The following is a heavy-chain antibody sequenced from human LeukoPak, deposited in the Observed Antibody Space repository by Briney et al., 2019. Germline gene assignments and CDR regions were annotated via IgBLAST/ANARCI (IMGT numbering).Heavy chain of an antibody. J-gene: IGHJ5*02. Sequence: SQTLSLTCTVSGGSISSGSYFWSWIRQSAGRGLEWIGRIDSSGNTNYNPSLKSRVTMSLDTSKNQFSLKLSSVTAADTAVYYCARGSSFGVVSDPWGQGTLVTVSS. CDR3: ARGSSFGVVSDP. CDR1: GGSISSGSYF. V-gene: IGHV4-61*02. CDR2: IDSSGNT. D-gene: IGHD3-3*01.